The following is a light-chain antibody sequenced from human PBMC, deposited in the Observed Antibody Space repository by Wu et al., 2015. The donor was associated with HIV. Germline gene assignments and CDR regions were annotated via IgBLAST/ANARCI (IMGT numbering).Light chain of an antibody. CDR2: DAS. J-gene: IGKJ5*01. V-gene: IGKV3-11*01. CDR1: QSVSSY. CDR3: QQRTDWPLT. Sequence: DIVLTQSPATLSLSPGKRATLSCRASQSVSSYLAWYQQKPGQAPRLLMYDASNRATGIPARFSGSGSGTDFTLTISSLEPEDFAVYYCQQRTDWPLTFGQGTRLEIK.